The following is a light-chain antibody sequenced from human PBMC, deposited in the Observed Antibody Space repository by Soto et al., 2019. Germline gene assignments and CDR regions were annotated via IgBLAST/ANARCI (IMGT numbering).Light chain of an antibody. CDR1: QSVSGD. CDR2: GAS. Sequence: EIVMTQSPATLSVSPGERATLSCRASQSVSGDLAWYQQKPGQAPRLLIYGASTRATGIPARFSGSGSGTDFTLTISSLQSEDFAVYYCQQYNNWPPTFGQGTRLEIK. V-gene: IGKV3-15*01. CDR3: QQYNNWPPT. J-gene: IGKJ5*01.